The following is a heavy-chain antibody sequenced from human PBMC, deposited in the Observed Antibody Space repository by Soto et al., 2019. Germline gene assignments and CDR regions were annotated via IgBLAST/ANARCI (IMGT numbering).Heavy chain of an antibody. V-gene: IGHV3-23*01. CDR3: AKSLRYCSSTSGKEHPTYFDY. CDR1: GFTFSSYA. D-gene: IGHD2-2*01. CDR2: ISGSGGST. Sequence: HPGGSLRLSCAASGFTFSSYAMSWVRQAPGKGLEWVSAISGSGGSTYYADSVKGRFTISRDNSKNTLYLQMNSLRAEDTAVYYCAKSLRYCSSTSGKEHPTYFDYWGQGTLVTVSS. J-gene: IGHJ4*02.